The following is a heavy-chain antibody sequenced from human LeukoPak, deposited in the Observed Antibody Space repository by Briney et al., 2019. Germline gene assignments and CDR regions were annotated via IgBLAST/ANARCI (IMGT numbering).Heavy chain of an antibody. CDR1: GFTVSSNF. Sequence: GGSLRLSCAASGFTVSSNFMSWVRQAPGKGLEWVSLIYSGGGTYYADSVKGRFTISRDNSKNTLYLQMNSLRAEDTAVYYCARARGTDPWGQGTLVTVSS. D-gene: IGHD3-10*01. CDR3: ARARGTDP. V-gene: IGHV3-53*01. CDR2: IYSGGGT. J-gene: IGHJ5*02.